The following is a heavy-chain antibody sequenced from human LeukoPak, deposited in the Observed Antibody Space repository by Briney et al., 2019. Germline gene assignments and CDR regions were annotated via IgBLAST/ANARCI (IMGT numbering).Heavy chain of an antibody. CDR2: ISDNVGST. V-gene: IGHV3-23*01. D-gene: IGHD6-13*01. Sequence: GGSLRLSCAASGFTFNNYAMSWVRQAPGKGLEWVSTISDNVGSTYYADSVKGRFTISRDNSKNTLYLQMNSLRAEDTAVYYCAEVSGSWFWGQGTMVSVSS. CDR1: GFTFNNYA. J-gene: IGHJ3*01. CDR3: AEVSGSWF.